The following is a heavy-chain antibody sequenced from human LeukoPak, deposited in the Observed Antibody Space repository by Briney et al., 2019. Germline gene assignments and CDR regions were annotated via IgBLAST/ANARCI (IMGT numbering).Heavy chain of an antibody. CDR1: GYTFNRHG. V-gene: IGHV1-46*02. CDR3: ARERLGNTMVRGVMAY. CDR2: INPSGGST. J-gene: IGHJ4*02. D-gene: IGHD3-10*01. Sequence: ASVRVSCKASGYTFNRHGISWARQAPGQGLEWMGIINPSGGSTSYAQKFQGRVTMTRDTSTSTVYMELSSLRSEDTAVYYCARERLGNTMVRGVMAYWGQGTLVTVSS.